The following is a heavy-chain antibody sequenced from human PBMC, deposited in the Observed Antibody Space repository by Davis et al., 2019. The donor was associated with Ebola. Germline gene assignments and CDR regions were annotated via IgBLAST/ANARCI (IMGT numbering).Heavy chain of an antibody. Sequence: PSETLSLTCTVSAGSISSGDYYWGWIRQSPGKGLEWIGYKYYSGSYYYSPSLKSRISISIETSKNQFSLKLSSVTAADTAVYYCARGEDYFDRSGKRHNHVDVWGKGTTVTVSS. J-gene: IGHJ6*04. CDR3: ARGEDYFDRSGKRHNHVDV. CDR2: KYYSGSY. V-gene: IGHV4-30-4*01. D-gene: IGHD3-22*01. CDR1: AGSISSGDYY.